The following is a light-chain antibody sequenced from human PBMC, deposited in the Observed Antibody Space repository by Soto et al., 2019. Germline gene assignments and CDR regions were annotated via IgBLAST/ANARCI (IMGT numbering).Light chain of an antibody. V-gene: IGLV2-8*01. CDR1: SSDVGGYNY. CDR2: EVS. Sequence: QSVLTQPPSASGSPGQSVTISCTGTSSDVGGYNYVSWYQQHPGKAPKLMIYEVSKRPSGVPDRFSGSKSGNTASLTVSGLQAEDEADYYCSSYAGSSIGVFGTGTQLTVL. J-gene: IGLJ1*01. CDR3: SSYAGSSIGV.